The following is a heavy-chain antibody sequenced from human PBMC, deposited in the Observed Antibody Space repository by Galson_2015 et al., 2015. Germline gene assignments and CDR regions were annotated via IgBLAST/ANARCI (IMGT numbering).Heavy chain of an antibody. CDR1: GYTFTSYA. D-gene: IGHD2-15*01. J-gene: IGHJ4*02. V-gene: IGHV1-3*01. Sequence: SVKVSCKASGYTFTSYAMHWVRQAPGQRLEWMGWINAGNGNTKYSQKFQGRVTITRDTSASTAYMELSSLRSEDTAVYYCARARYCSGGSCYRPASDFDYWGQGTLVTVSS. CDR3: ARARYCSGGSCYRPASDFDY. CDR2: INAGNGNT.